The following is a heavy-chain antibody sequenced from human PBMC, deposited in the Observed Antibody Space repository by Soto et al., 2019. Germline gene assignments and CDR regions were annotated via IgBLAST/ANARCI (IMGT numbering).Heavy chain of an antibody. CDR2: ISRSSSVI. V-gene: IGHV3-23*01. CDR3: AKDPNGDYIGAFDD. J-gene: IGHJ4*02. Sequence: EVQLLESGGALVQPGGSLRPPCVASGFEFSNYAVTWVRQAQGKGLEWVSSISRSSSVIYYADSVKGRFIISRDNSKNTLYLQMNSLRAEDTARYYCAKDPNGDYIGAFDDWGQGTLVTVSS. CDR1: GFEFSNYA. D-gene: IGHD4-17*01.